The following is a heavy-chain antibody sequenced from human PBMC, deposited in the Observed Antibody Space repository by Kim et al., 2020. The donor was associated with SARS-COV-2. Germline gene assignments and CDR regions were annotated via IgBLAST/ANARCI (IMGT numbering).Heavy chain of an antibody. D-gene: IGHD5-18*01. J-gene: IGHJ4*02. V-gene: IGHV3-48*03. Sequence: DSVKGQFSISRDNAKNSLYLQMNSLRAEDTAVYYCARDSGYSYCYSRLDYWGQGTLVTVSS. CDR3: ARDSGYSYCYSRLDY.